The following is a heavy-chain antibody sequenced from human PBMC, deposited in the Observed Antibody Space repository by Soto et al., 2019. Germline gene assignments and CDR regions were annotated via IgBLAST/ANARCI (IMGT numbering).Heavy chain of an antibody. CDR2: ISSSGSTI. D-gene: IGHD3-22*01. Sequence: QVQLVESGGGLVKPGGSLRLSCAASGFTFSDYYMSWIRQAPGKGLEWVSYISSSGSTIYYADSVKGRFTISRDNDKTSLYLQMNSLRAEDTAVYYCARDELGHSSGYYSFRYYYYGMDVWGQGTTVTVSS. J-gene: IGHJ6*02. CDR3: ARDELGHSSGYYSFRYYYYGMDV. V-gene: IGHV3-11*01. CDR1: GFTFSDYY.